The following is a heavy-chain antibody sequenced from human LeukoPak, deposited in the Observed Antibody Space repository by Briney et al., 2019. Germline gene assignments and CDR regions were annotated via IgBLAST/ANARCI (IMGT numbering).Heavy chain of an antibody. CDR1: GYTFTSYY. J-gene: IGHJ3*02. D-gene: IGHD3-22*01. CDR2: INPSGGST. V-gene: IGHV1-46*01. CDR3: AKDGEVGYYGQAFDI. Sequence: GASVKVSCKASGYTFTSYYMHWVRQAPGQGLEWMGIINPSGGSTSYAQKFQGRVTMTRDMSTSTVYMELSSLRSEDTAVYYCAKDGEVGYYGQAFDIWGQGTMVTVSS.